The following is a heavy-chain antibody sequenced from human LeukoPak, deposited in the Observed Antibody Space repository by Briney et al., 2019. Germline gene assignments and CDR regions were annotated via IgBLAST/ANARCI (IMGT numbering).Heavy chain of an antibody. J-gene: IGHJ5*02. CDR2: IYPGDSDT. CDR3: ARGGYCSSTSCYSRGWFDP. CDR1: GYIFTSYW. V-gene: IGHV5-51*01. D-gene: IGHD2-2*01. Sequence: GESLQISCKGSGYIFTSYWIGWVRQMPGKGLEWMGIIYPGDSDTRYSPSFQGQVTISADKSISTAYLQWSSLKASDTAMYYCARGGYCSSTSCYSRGWFDPWGQGTLVTVSS.